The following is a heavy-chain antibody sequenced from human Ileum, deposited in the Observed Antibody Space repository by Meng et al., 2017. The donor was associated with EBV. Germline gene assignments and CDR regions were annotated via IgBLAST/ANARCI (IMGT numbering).Heavy chain of an antibody. D-gene: IGHD4-23*01. Sequence: QLQLVQSCVFVMKPGASGKTSCRASAGTFYTVDFSLVRLAHVQGLECIGEVTPVVASTLYANHFNDRVTISADEATNTAFMEQKNLQSDDTAIYYCATDVGTVADHWGPGTLVTVSS. CDR2: VTPVVAST. V-gene: IGHV1-69*01. CDR1: AGTFYTVD. CDR3: ATDVGTVADH. J-gene: IGHJ4*02.